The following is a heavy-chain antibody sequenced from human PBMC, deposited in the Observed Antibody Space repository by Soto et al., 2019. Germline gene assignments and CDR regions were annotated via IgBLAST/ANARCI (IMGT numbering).Heavy chain of an antibody. CDR1: GYTFTSFG. V-gene: IGHV1-18*01. CDR2: ISAYNGNT. J-gene: IGHJ3*02. Sequence: QVQLVQSGAEVKKPGASVKVSCKASGYTFTSFGISWVRQAPGQGLEWMGWISAYNGNTNYAENPQGRFTMTTDTSTSTAYVELRSLRSDDTAVYYCAIDHLGGSVAFDIWGQVTVVTVSS. D-gene: IGHD2-15*01. CDR3: AIDHLGGSVAFDI.